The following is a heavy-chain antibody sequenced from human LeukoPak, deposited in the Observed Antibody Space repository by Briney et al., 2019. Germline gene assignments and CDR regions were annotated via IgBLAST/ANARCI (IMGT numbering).Heavy chain of an antibody. CDR2: VSYRGHT. Sequence: SETLSLTCSVSGGSISPYYWSWLRQPPGKGLEWIGYVSYRGHTNYNPSLESRVTISLDTSKNQFSVKLNSVTAADTAVYFCARGRVSSSTWYSTYYYYFYMDVWGKGTTVTVS. V-gene: IGHV4-59*01. CDR1: GGSISPYY. J-gene: IGHJ6*03. D-gene: IGHD6-13*01. CDR3: ARGRVSSSTWYSTYYYYFYMDV.